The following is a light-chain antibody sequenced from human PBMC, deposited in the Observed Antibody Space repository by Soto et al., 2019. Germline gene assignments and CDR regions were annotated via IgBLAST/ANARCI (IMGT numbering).Light chain of an antibody. J-gene: IGKJ1*01. CDR1: QSISSW. CDR2: KAS. Sequence: DIQMTQSPSTLSASVGDRVTITCRASQSISSWLAWYQQKPGKAPKLLIYKASSLESGVPSRFSGSGSVTEFTLTIISLQPDDFATYYCQQYNSDWTFGQGTKVAIK. CDR3: QQYNSDWT. V-gene: IGKV1-5*03.